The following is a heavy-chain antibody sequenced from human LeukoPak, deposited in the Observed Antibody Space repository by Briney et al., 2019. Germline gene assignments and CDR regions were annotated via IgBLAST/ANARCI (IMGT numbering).Heavy chain of an antibody. V-gene: IGHV4-31*03. CDR3: ARELPSVDTAIRIDP. CDR2: IYYSGST. Sequence: PSQTLSLTCTVSGGSIGSGGYYWSWIRQHPGKGLEWIGYIYYSGSTYYNPSLKSRVTISVDTSKNQFSLKLSSVTAADTAVYYCARELPSVDTAIRIDPWGQGTLVTVSS. CDR1: GGSIGSGGYY. J-gene: IGHJ5*02. D-gene: IGHD5-18*01.